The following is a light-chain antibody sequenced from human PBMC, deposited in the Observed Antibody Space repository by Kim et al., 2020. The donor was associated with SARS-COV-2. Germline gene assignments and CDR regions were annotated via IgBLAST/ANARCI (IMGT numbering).Light chain of an antibody. J-gene: IGLJ1*01. V-gene: IGLV2-14*03. CDR3: SSYTSSSTLDV. CDR1: SSDVGGYNY. Sequence: QSITISCTGTSSDVGGYNYVSWYQQHPGKAPKLMIYDVSHRPSGVSNRFSGSKSGNTASLTISGLQAEDEADYYCSSYTSSSTLDVFGTGTKVTVL. CDR2: DVS.